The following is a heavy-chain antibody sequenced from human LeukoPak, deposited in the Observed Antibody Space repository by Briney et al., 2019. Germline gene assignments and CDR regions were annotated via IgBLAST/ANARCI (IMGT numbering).Heavy chain of an antibody. V-gene: IGHV1-18*01. CDR1: GYTFTSYG. CDR2: ISAYNGNT. Sequence: ASVKVSCKASGYTFTSYGISWVRQAPGQGLEWMGWISAYNGNTNYAQKLQGRVTMTTDTSTSTAYMELRSLRSDDTAVCYCARVTGYCSGGSCYLTPLFDYWGQGTLVTVSS. CDR3: ARVTGYCSGGSCYLTPLFDY. J-gene: IGHJ4*02. D-gene: IGHD2-15*01.